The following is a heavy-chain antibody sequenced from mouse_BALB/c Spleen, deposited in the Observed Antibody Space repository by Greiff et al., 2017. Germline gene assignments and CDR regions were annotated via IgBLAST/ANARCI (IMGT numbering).Heavy chain of an antibody. CDR2: INPNNGGT. J-gene: IGHJ4*01. D-gene: IGHD2-4*01. V-gene: IGHV1-18*01. CDR1: GYTFTDYN. Sequence: VQLQQSGPELVKPGASVTIPCKASGYTFTDYNMDWVQQSHGKSLEWIGDINPNNGGTIYNQKFKGKATLTVDKSSSTAYMELRSLTSEDTAVYYCARRSKSVYYDYGGAMDYWGQGTSVTVSS. CDR3: ARRSKSVYYDYGGAMDY.